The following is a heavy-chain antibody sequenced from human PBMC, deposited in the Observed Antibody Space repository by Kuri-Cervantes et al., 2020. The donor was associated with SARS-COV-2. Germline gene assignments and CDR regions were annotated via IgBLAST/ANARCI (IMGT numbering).Heavy chain of an antibody. J-gene: IGHJ3*02. CDR3: ARGTTVVKVDI. CDR1: GYTFTSYD. Sequence: ASVKVSCKASGYTFTSYDINWVRQATGQGLEWMGWMNPNSGIAGYAQKFQGRVTLTRDTSIGTAYMELSSLRSEDTAVYYCARGTTVVKVDIWGQGTMVTVSS. D-gene: IGHD4-23*01. CDR2: MNPNSGIA. V-gene: IGHV1-8*01.